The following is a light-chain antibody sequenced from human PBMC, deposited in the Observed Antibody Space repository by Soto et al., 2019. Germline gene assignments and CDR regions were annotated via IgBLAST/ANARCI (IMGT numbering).Light chain of an antibody. V-gene: IGLV2-23*03. J-gene: IGLJ2*01. CDR3: YSYAGSSTFVV. CDR1: SSDIGSYNL. CDR2: EGS. Sequence: QSALTQPASVSGSPGQSITLSCTGTSSDIGSYNLVSWYQQHPGKAPKLMIYEGSKRPSGVSNRFSGSKSGNTASLTISGLQAEDEANYYCYSYAGSSTFVVFGGGTKLTVL.